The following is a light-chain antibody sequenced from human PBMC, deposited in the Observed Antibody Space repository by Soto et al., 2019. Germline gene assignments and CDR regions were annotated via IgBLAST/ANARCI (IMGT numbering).Light chain of an antibody. CDR1: QSISSY. CDR3: QQYSTYSWT. CDR2: AAS. V-gene: IGKV1-39*01. Sequence: QLTQSPSSLSASVGDRVTITCRASQSISSYLNWYQQKPGKAPKLLIYAASSLQSGVPSRFSGSASGTEFTLTISSLQPDDFATYFCQQYSTYSWTFGQGTKVDIK. J-gene: IGKJ1*01.